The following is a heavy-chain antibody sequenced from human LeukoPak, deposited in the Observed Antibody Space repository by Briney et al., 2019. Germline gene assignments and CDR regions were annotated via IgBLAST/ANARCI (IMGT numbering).Heavy chain of an antibody. V-gene: IGHV5-51*01. Sequence: GESLKISCKGSGYSFVSYWIGWVRQMPGKGLEWMGIIYPGDSDTRYSPSFQGQVTISADKSISTAYLQWSSLRAPDTAMYYCARRAYCSSTSCSNVPFDYWGQGTLVTVSS. J-gene: IGHJ4*02. CDR1: GYSFVSYW. D-gene: IGHD2-2*01. CDR2: IYPGDSDT. CDR3: ARRAYCSSTSCSNVPFDY.